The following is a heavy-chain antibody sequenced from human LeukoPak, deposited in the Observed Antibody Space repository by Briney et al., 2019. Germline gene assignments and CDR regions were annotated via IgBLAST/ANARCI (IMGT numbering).Heavy chain of an antibody. V-gene: IGHV3-48*03. J-gene: IGHJ4*02. CDR2: ISSSGSTI. CDR1: GFTFSSYA. D-gene: IGHD5-12*01. CDR3: ASTNSGYEDYLDY. Sequence: GGSLRLSCAASGFTFSSYAMSWVRQAPGKGLEWVSYISSSGSTIYYADSVKGRFTISRDNAKNSLYLQMNSLRAEDTAVYYCASTNSGYEDYLDYWGQGTLVTVSS.